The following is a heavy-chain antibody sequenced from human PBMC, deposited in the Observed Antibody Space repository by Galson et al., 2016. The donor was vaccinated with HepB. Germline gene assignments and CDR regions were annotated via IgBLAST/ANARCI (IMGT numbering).Heavy chain of an antibody. V-gene: IGHV2-26*01. CDR3: ARLIGDTFDLFDL. CDR2: IFSNDAK. D-gene: IGHD2/OR15-2a*01. J-gene: IGHJ5*02. Sequence: PALVKPTQTLTLTCTVSGFSLSNARMGVAWIRQPPGKAPEWLAHIFSNDAKSPSTSLKSRLSISKDTSKSQVVLTMTNMDPVDTATYYCARLIGDTFDLFDLWGQGTLVTVSS. CDR1: GFSLSNARMG.